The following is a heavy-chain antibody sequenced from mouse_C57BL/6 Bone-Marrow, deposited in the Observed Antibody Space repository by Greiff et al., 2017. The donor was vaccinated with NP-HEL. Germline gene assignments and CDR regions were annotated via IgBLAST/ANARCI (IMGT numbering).Heavy chain of an antibody. CDR2: IDPANGNT. D-gene: IGHD2-10*02. CDR1: GFNIKNTY. J-gene: IGHJ1*03. CDR3: ARGGYGNFPYWDFEG. Sequence: VQLQQSVAELVRPGASVKLSCTASGFNIKNTYMHWVKQRPEQGLEWIGRIDPANGNTKYAPNFQGKATITADTSSNTAYLQLSSLTAEDTAIYYGARGGYGNFPYWDFEGWGTGTTVTVYS. V-gene: IGHV14-3*01.